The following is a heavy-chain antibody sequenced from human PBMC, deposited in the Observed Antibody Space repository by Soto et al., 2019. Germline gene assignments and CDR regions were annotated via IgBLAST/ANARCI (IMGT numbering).Heavy chain of an antibody. CDR2: INPSGGST. J-gene: IGHJ5*02. CDR1: GYTFTSYY. D-gene: IGHD6-13*01. CDR3: ARGRQDSSSWYGWFAP. Sequence: QVQLVQSGAEVKKPGASVKVSCKASGYTFTSYYMHWVRQAPGQGLEWMGIINPSGGSTSYAQKFQGRVTMTRDTSTSTVYMELSSLRSEATAVYYCARGRQDSSSWYGWFAPWGQGTLVTVSS. V-gene: IGHV1-46*01.